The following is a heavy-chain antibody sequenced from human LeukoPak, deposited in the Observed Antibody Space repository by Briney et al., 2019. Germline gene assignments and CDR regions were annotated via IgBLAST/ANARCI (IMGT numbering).Heavy chain of an antibody. Sequence: GGSLRLSCVASGFPFKGYWMTWVRQSLGKGLDWVANIKPDGSETNYLDSVKGRFTISRDNARDPLFLEMNNLRVDDTAVYYCARDGGELWPLDEWGQGILVTVSS. J-gene: IGHJ4*02. CDR1: GFPFKGYW. V-gene: IGHV3-7*01. CDR2: IKPDGSET. D-gene: IGHD3-10*01. CDR3: ARDGGELWPLDE.